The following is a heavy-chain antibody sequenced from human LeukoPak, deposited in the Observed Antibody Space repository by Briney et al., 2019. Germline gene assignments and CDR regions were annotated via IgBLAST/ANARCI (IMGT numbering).Heavy chain of an antibody. CDR1: GYTFTNYT. CDR2: SNAGDDKT. CDR3: GQSRSSGGQFDY. J-gene: IGHJ4*02. V-gene: IGHV1-3*02. Sequence: ASVKVSCKASGYTFTNYTIHWVRQAPGQRLEWMGWSNAGDDKTEYSQDFQGRITITRDTSASTAYRELSSLRSEDTAVYYCGQSRSSGGQFDYWGQGTLVTVSS. D-gene: IGHD3-10*01.